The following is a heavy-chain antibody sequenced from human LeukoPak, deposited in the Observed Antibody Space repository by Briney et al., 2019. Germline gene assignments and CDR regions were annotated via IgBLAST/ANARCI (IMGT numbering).Heavy chain of an antibody. CDR1: GFTVSSNY. J-gene: IGHJ4*02. D-gene: IGHD6-13*01. Sequence: GGSLRLSCAASGFTVSSNYMSWVRQAPGKGPEWVSVIYSGGSTYYADSVKGRFTISRDNSKNTLYLQMNSLRAEDTAVYYCARDPPGIAAAGTFDYWGQGTLVAVSS. CDR2: IYSGGST. V-gene: IGHV3-66*01. CDR3: ARDPPGIAAAGTFDY.